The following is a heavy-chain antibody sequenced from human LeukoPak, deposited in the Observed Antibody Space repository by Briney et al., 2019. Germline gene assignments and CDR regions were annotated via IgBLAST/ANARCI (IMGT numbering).Heavy chain of an antibody. CDR3: TTTYYYDSSGYYYFDY. Sequence: GGSLRLSCAASGFTFSNAWMSWVRQAPGKGLEWVGRIKSKTDGGTTDYAAPVKGRFTISRDDSTNTLYLQMNSLKTEDTAVYYCTTTYYYDSSGYYYFDYWGQGTLVTVSS. J-gene: IGHJ4*02. CDR2: IKSKTDGGTT. D-gene: IGHD3-22*01. CDR1: GFTFSNAW. V-gene: IGHV3-15*01.